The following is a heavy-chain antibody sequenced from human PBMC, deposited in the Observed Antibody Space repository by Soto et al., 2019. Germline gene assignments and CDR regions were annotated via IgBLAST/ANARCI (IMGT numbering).Heavy chain of an antibody. D-gene: IGHD2-15*01. CDR1: GGTFSIYT. V-gene: IGHV1-69*01. J-gene: IGHJ5*02. Sequence: QVQLVQSGAEVKKPGSSVKVSCKASGGTFSIYTISWARQAPGQGLEWMGGSANSAQKFQGRLTVTADESTSTGNLELSSLRSEDTAVYYCAREGPPDIAWFAPWGQGTLVSVSS. CDR2: SA. CDR3: AREGPPDIAWFAP.